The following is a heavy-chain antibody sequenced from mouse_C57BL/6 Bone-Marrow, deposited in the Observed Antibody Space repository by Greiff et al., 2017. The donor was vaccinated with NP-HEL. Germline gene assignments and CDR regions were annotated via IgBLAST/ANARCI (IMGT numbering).Heavy chain of an antibody. D-gene: IGHD2-2*01. CDR1: GYTFTSYW. CDR2: FYPGSGSI. V-gene: IGHV1-62-2*01. CDR3: ARHEGVYGYDGFDY. Sequence: QVQLQQPGAELVKPGASVKVSCKASGYTFTSYWMHWVKQRSGQGLEWIGWFYPGSGSIKYNEKFKDKATLTADKSSSTVYMELSRLTSEDSAVYFCARHEGVYGYDGFDYWGQGTTLTVSS. J-gene: IGHJ2*01.